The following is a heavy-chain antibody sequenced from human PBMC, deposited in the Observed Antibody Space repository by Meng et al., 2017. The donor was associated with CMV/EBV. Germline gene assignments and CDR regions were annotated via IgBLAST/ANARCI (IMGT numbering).Heavy chain of an antibody. CDR2: ISYDGSNK. CDR3: AGSQYEYFQH. J-gene: IGHJ1*01. Sequence: SLKISCAASGFTFSSYAMHWVRQAPGKGLEWVAVISYDGSNKYYADSVKGRFTISRDNSKNTLYLQMNSLRAEDTAVYYCAGSQYEYFQHWGQGTLVTVSS. CDR1: GFTFSSYA. V-gene: IGHV3-30*04.